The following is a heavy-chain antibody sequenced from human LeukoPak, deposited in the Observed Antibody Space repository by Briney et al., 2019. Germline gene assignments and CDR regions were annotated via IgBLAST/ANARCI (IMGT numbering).Heavy chain of an antibody. J-gene: IGHJ4*02. D-gene: IGHD3-22*01. CDR2: ISYDGSNK. CDR1: GFTFSSYA. Sequence: GGPLRLSCAASGFTFSSYAMHWVRQAPGKGLEWVAVISYDGSNKYYADSVKGRFTISRDNSKNTLYLQMNSLRAEDTAVYYCARAYYYDSSGIYWGQGTLVTVSS. V-gene: IGHV3-30*04. CDR3: ARAYYYDSSGIY.